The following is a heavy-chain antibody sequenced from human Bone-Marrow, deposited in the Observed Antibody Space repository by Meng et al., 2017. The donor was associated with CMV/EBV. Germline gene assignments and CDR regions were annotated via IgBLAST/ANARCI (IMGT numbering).Heavy chain of an antibody. V-gene: IGHV1-8*01. J-gene: IGHJ4*02. D-gene: IGHD1-1*01. CDR3: ARDSSKLWGLGY. Sequence: CKASGYTFTTYDVYWVRQVLGQGLEWMGWMNPHSANTAYAQKFQGRVSMTSDSSRNTTYLELRDLTSEDTALYYCARDSSKLWGLGYWGQGTLVTVSS. CDR1: GYTFTTYD. CDR2: MNPHSANT.